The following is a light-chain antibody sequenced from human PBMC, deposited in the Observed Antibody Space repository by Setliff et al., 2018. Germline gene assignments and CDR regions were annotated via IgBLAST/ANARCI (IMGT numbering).Light chain of an antibody. CDR2: EVT. CDR3: SAYTSSSTYV. V-gene: IGLV2-14*01. CDR1: IGGVGAYDF. Sequence: QSALTQPASVSGSPGQSITISCSGTIGGVGAYDFVSWYQHHPGKAPKLVIYEVTNRPSGISNRFSGSKSGNSASLIISGLQAVDEADYYCSAYTSSSTYVFGTGTKVTVL. J-gene: IGLJ1*01.